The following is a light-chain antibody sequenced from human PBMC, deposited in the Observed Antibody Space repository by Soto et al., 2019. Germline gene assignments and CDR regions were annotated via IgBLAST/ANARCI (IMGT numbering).Light chain of an antibody. CDR1: SSNIGSNY. CDR3: AAWDDSLSGL. J-gene: IGLJ1*01. V-gene: IGLV1-47*01. CDR2: RNN. Sequence: QSALHQPPSASRTPGPRDTISCSGSSSNIGSNYVYWYQQLPGTAPKLLIYRNNQRPSGVPDRFSGSKSGTSASLAISGLRSEDEADYYCAAWDDSLSGLFGTGTKVTVL.